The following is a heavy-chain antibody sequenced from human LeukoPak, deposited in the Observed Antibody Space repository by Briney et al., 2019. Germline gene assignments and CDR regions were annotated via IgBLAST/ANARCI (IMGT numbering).Heavy chain of an antibody. V-gene: IGHV4-4*09. CDR2: ISTGGST. CDR1: RGSISTYY. D-gene: IGHD1-1*01. Sequence: PSETLSLTCTISRGSISTYYWSWIRQPPRKGLEWIGYISTGGSTNYNPSLKSRVTISVDTSKNQFSLNLSSVTAADTAVYYCARRRTTGTTGYFDYWGQGTLVTVSS. CDR3: ARRRTTGTTGYFDY. J-gene: IGHJ4*02.